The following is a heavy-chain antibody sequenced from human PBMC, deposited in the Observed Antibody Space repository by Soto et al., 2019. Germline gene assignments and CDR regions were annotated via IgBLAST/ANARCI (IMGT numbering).Heavy chain of an antibody. Sequence: PSETLSLTCTVSGGSISSSSYYWGWIRQPPGKGLEWIGSIYYSGSTYYNPSLKSRVTISVDTSKNQFSLKLSSVTAADTAVYYCARLLRYFDYWGQGTLVTVSS. J-gene: IGHJ4*02. V-gene: IGHV4-39*01. CDR1: GGSISSSSYY. CDR3: ARLLRYFDY. CDR2: IYYSGST.